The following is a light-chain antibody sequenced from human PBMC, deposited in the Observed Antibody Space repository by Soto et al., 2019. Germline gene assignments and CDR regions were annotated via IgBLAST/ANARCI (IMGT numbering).Light chain of an antibody. J-gene: IGLJ1*01. V-gene: IGLV2-14*01. CDR2: EVS. CDR1: SSDVGGYNY. Sequence: QSVLTQPASVSGSPGQSITISCTGTSSDVGGYNYVSWYQQHPGKAPKLIIYEVSNRPTGVSNRFSGSKSGHTASLTISGLQSEDEADYFCTSYTSGTTLVLGSGTKVTV. CDR3: TSYTSGTTLV.